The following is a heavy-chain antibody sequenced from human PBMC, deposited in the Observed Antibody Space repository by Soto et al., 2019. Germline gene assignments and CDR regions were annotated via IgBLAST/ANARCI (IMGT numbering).Heavy chain of an antibody. V-gene: IGHV3-23*01. D-gene: IGHD1-1*01. CDR2: VGGNGLDT. Sequence: EVQLLESGGGLVQPGGSLRLSCAASGFIFSHYAMNWVRQAPGKGLAWVSAVGGNGLDTSYADSVKGRFTTSRDNSKNTLYLQRNSLRANDTSVYSCEGRTVYPLDDWGQGTLVTVSS. J-gene: IGHJ4*02. CDR1: GFIFSHYA. CDR3: EGRTVYPLDD.